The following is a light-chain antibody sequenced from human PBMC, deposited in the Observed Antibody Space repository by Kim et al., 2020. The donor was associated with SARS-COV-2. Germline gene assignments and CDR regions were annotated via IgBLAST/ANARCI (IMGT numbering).Light chain of an antibody. CDR1: QSIGTY. V-gene: IGKV1-39*01. Sequence: DIQMTQSPSSLAASVGDRVTIACRASQSIGTYLDWYQQKPGKAPKLLIYAASSLQSGVPSRFIGSGSGTDFTLTISSLQPEDFATYYCQQSHTTPLLSFGGGTKVDIK. J-gene: IGKJ4*01. CDR3: QQSHTTPLLS. CDR2: AAS.